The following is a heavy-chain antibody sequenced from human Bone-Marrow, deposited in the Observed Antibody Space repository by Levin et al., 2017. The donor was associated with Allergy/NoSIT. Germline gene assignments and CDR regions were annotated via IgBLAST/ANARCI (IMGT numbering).Heavy chain of an antibody. J-gene: IGHJ6*02. Sequence: PSETLSLTCAISGDSVSSNSVAWNWIRQSPSRGLEWLGRTYYRSKWYNDYAVSVKSRITIKPDTSKNQFSLQLNSVTPEDTAVYYCARDRVVVVPGASYGMDVWGQGITVTVSS. CDR2: TYYRSKWYN. CDR1: GDSVSSNSVA. D-gene: IGHD2-15*01. CDR3: ARDRVVVVPGASYGMDV. V-gene: IGHV6-1*01.